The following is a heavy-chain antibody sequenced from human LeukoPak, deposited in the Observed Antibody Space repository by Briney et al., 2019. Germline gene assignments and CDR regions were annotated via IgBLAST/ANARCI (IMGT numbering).Heavy chain of an antibody. CDR1: GFTFSSYN. V-gene: IGHV3-21*04. Sequence: PGGSLRLSCAASGFTFSSYNMNWVRQAPGKGLEWVSSISSSSHYIYYADSVKGRFTISRDNAKNSLYLQMNSLRAEDTALYYCAKGSRLLTASLDYWGQGTLVTVSS. J-gene: IGHJ4*02. D-gene: IGHD2-15*01. CDR3: AKGSRLLTASLDY. CDR2: ISSSSHYI.